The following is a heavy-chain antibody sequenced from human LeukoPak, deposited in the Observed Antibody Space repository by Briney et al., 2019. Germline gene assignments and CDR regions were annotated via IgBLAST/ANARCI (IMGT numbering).Heavy chain of an antibody. J-gene: IGHJ3*02. CDR1: GGSFSGYY. V-gene: IGHV4-34*01. CDR2: INHSGST. D-gene: IGHD2-2*02. CDR3: ARRGRGYCSSTSCYRAGAFDI. Sequence: SETLSLTCAVYGGSFSGYYWSWIRQPPGKGLEWIGEINHSGSTNYNPSLKSRVTISVDTSKNQFSRKLSSVTAADTAVYYCARRGRGYCSSTSCYRAGAFDIWGQGTMVTVSS.